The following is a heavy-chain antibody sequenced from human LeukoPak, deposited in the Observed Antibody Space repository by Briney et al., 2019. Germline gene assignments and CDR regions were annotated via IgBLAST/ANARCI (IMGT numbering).Heavy chain of an antibody. CDR2: ISGGGGST. Sequence: GGSLRLSCAASGFTFSSYAMSWVRQAPGKGLEWVSAISGGGGSTYYADSVKGRFTISRDNSKNTLYLQMNSLRAEDTAVYYCAKDRAGIAAAGALDYWGQGTLVTVSS. D-gene: IGHD6-13*01. V-gene: IGHV3-23*01. CDR1: GFTFSSYA. CDR3: AKDRAGIAAAGALDY. J-gene: IGHJ4*02.